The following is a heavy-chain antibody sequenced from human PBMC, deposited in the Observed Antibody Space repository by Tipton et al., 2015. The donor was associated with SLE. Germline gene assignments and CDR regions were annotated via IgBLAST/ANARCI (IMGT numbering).Heavy chain of an antibody. CDR1: GDSLSSDDYY. J-gene: IGHJ4*02. CDR3: ARQRGNNGWSDY. CDR2: INPSGLT. V-gene: IGHV4-61*02. Sequence: TLSLTCTVSGDSLSSDDYYWGWIRQPAGKGLEWIGRINPSGLTHYNPSLKSRVTISVDTSKNQFSLRLSSVTAADTAVYFCARQRGNNGWSDYWGQGILVTVSS. D-gene: IGHD2-8*01.